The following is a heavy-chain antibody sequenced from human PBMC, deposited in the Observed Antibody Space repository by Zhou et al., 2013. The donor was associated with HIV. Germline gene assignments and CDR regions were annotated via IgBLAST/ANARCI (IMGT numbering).Heavy chain of an antibody. CDR2: MNPNSGNT. V-gene: IGHV1-8*01. CDR1: GYTFTSYD. Sequence: QVQLVQSGAEVKKPGASVKVSCKASGYTFTSYDINWVRQATGQGLEWMGWMNPNSGNTGYAQKFQDRITMTRNTSISTAYMELSSLRSDDTAVYYCATDIRGYNMVAGWFDPWGQGTLVTVSS. CDR3: ATDIRGYNMVAGWFDP. D-gene: IGHD5-18*01. J-gene: IGHJ5*02.